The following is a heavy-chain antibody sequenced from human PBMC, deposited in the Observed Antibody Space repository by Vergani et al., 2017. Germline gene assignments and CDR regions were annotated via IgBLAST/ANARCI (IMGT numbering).Heavy chain of an antibody. CDR2: IRYDGSNT. CDR3: TRSECSGTTCYGHYFDL. CDR1: GFTFSNYG. Sequence: QVQLVESGGGVVQPGGSLRLSCGASGFTFSNYGMHWVRQAPGKGLEWVTFIRYDGSNTYYADSVKGRFTISRDNSKNTLFLQMNILRVEDTGVYYCTRSECSGTTCYGHYFDLWGHGILVTVSS. V-gene: IGHV3-30*02. D-gene: IGHD2-15*01. J-gene: IGHJ4*01.